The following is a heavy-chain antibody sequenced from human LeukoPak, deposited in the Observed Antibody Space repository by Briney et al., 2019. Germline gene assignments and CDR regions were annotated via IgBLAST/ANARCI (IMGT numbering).Heavy chain of an antibody. CDR3: ARGRRDWYVDL. CDR2: INSDGSST. V-gene: IGHV3-74*01. Sequence: GGSLRLSCEASGFTFSSYWMHWVGQAPGKGLVWVSRINSDGSSTSYADSVKGRFTISRDNAKNTLYLQMNSLRAEDTAVHYCARGRRDWYVDLWGRGTLVTVSS. J-gene: IGHJ2*01. CDR1: GFTFSSYW.